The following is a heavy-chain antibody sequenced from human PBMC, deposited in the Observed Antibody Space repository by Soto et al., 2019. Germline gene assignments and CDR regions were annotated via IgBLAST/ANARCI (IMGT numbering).Heavy chain of an antibody. Sequence: ASVKVSCKASGYTFTGYYMHWVRQAPGQGLEWMGWINPNSGGTNYAQKFQGRVTMTRDTSISTAYMELSRLRSDDTAVYYCARGGIGQWLVTHYGMDVWGQGTTVPVSS. D-gene: IGHD6-19*01. CDR2: INPNSGGT. V-gene: IGHV1-2*02. CDR1: GYTFTGYY. CDR3: ARGGIGQWLVTHYGMDV. J-gene: IGHJ6*02.